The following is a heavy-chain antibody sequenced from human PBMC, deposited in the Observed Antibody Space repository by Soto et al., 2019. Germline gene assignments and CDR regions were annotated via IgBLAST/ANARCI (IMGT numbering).Heavy chain of an antibody. CDR1: GFTFSTYS. D-gene: IGHD2-2*02. CDR3: EREYTACHLAYGLDV. J-gene: IGHJ6*02. V-gene: IGHV3-21*01. CDR2: ISSRSDI. Sequence: GGSLRLSCVGSGFTFSTYSINWVRHAPGKGLEWVSSISSRSDIYYADSVKGRFTISRDNAKNSVSLQMNSLRAEDTAVYYCEREYTACHLAYGLDVSGPGTTVTVSS.